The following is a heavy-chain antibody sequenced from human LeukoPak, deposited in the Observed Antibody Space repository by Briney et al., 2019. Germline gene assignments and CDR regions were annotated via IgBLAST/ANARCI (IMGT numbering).Heavy chain of an antibody. CDR1: GLTFSTYG. CDR3: AKDRGWFGGSLANFDY. Sequence: GGSLRLSCAASGLTFSTYGMSWVRQAPGKGLEWVSAISGSGASTYYADSVKGRFTISRDNSKNTLYVQMNILRAEDTAVYYCAKDRGWFGGSLANFDYWGQGTLVTVSS. J-gene: IGHJ4*02. D-gene: IGHD3-10*01. V-gene: IGHV3-23*01. CDR2: ISGSGAST.